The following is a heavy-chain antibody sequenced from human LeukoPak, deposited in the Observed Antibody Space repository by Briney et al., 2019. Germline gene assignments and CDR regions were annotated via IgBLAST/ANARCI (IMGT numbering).Heavy chain of an antibody. D-gene: IGHD4-17*01. V-gene: IGHV1-2*02. CDR2: INPNSGGT. CDR1: GYTFTSYY. Sequence: ASVKVSCKASGYTFTSYYMHWVRQAPGQGLEWMGWINPNSGGTNYAQKFQGRVTMTRDTSISTAYMELSRLRSDDTAVYYCARNYGDYVGAFDIWGQGTMVTVSS. J-gene: IGHJ3*02. CDR3: ARNYGDYVGAFDI.